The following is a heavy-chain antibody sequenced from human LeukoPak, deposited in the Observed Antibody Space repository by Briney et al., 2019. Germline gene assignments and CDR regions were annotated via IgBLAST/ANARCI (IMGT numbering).Heavy chain of an antibody. D-gene: IGHD3-22*01. Sequence: GGSLRLSCAASGFTFSSYEMNWVRQAPGKGLEWVSYISSSGSTIYYADSVKGRFTISRDNAKNSLYLQMNSLRAEDTAVYYCATLPGQTTMIVVLAGGDYWGQGTLVTVSS. CDR3: ATLPGQTTMIVVLAGGDY. J-gene: IGHJ4*02. CDR2: ISSSGSTI. CDR1: GFTFSSYE. V-gene: IGHV3-48*03.